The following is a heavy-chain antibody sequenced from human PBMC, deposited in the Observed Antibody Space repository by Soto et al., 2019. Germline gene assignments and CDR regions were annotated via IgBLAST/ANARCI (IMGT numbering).Heavy chain of an antibody. J-gene: IGHJ4*02. Sequence: EVQLVESGGGLVQSGGSLRLSCAASGFTFSGYWMSWVRQAPGKGLEWVANIKQDGSEKYYVDSVKGRFTISRDNAKNSLYLLMNSLRAEDTAVYYCAKNNRYCSSTNCFVFDYWGQGTLVTVSS. CDR3: AKNNRYCSSTNCFVFDY. V-gene: IGHV3-7*01. D-gene: IGHD2-2*01. CDR1: GFTFSGYW. CDR2: IKQDGSEK.